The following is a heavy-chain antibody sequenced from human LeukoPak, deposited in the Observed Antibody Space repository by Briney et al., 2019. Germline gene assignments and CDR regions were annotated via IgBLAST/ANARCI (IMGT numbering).Heavy chain of an antibody. CDR1: GYRFTTYW. V-gene: IGHV5-51*01. J-gene: IGHJ4*02. D-gene: IGHD5-18*01. CDR2: IYPRDSDI. CDR3: ARRGIQLWVFDY. Sequence: GESLKISCKGSGYRFTTYWIAWVRQMPGKGLEWMGIIYPRDSDIRYSPPFQGQVTISADKSISTAYLQWNSLKASDTAMYYCARRGIQLWVFDYWGQGTLVTVSS.